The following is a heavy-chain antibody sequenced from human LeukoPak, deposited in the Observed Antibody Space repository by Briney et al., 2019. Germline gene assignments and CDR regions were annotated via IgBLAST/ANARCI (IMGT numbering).Heavy chain of an antibody. V-gene: IGHV1-8*01. Sequence: ASVKVSCKASGYTFTSYDINWVRQATGQGLEWMGWMNPNSGNTGDAQKFQGRVTMTRNTSISTAYMELSSLRSEDTAVYYCARGRGSSWYGGYWGQGTLVTVSS. CDR2: MNPNSGNT. CDR1: GYTFTSYD. J-gene: IGHJ4*02. CDR3: ARGRGSSWYGGY. D-gene: IGHD6-13*01.